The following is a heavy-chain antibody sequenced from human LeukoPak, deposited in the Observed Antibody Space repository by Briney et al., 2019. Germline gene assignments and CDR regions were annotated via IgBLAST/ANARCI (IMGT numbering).Heavy chain of an antibody. CDR2: SNPSGGST. CDR1: GDTFTTDY. V-gene: IGHV1-46*01. CDR3: ATTSRTGQYCSSTSCYPFDY. D-gene: IGHD2-2*01. J-gene: IGHJ4*02. Sequence: ASVKVSCKASGDTFTTDYIHWVRQGPGQGPEWMGVSNPSGGSTTNAQKFQGRVTMTRDTSTSTVYMELSSLRSEDTAVYYCATTSRTGQYCSSTSCYPFDYWGQGTLVTVSS.